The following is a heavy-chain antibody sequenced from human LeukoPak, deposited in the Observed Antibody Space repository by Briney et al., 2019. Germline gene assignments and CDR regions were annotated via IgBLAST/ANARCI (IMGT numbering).Heavy chain of an antibody. Sequence: GGSLRLSCAASGFSFSSYNMNWVRQAPGKGLEWVSSITTSSTYTFYADSVKGRFTISRDNAKNSLYLQMNSLKTEDTAVYYCTTDSWGTMIVVSGYMDVWGKGTTVTVSS. CDR1: GFSFSSYN. J-gene: IGHJ6*03. CDR3: TTDSWGTMIVVSGYMDV. D-gene: IGHD3-22*01. CDR2: ITTSSTYT. V-gene: IGHV3-21*03.